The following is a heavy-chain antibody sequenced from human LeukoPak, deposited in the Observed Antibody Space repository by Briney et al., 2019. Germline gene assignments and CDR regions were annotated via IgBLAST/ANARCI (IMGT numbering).Heavy chain of an antibody. CDR1: GFSFSTYG. CDR2: IRYDGSNK. D-gene: IGHD2-2*01. V-gene: IGHV3-30*02. CDR3: EKDPCSSTTCYASLNY. Sequence: GGSLRLSCAASGFSFSTYGMHWVRQAPGKGLEWVAHIRYDGSNKDYADSAKGRFTISRDNSKNTLYLQMDSLRAGDTAVYYCEKDPCSSTTCYASLNYWGQGTLITVSS. J-gene: IGHJ4*02.